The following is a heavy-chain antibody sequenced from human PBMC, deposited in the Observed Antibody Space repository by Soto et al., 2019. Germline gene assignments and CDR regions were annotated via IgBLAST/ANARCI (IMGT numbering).Heavy chain of an antibody. V-gene: IGHV4-31*03. CDR3: ARLRTTVTPYYFDY. Sequence: QVQLQESGPGLVKPSQTLSLTCTVSGGSISSGGYYWSWIRQHPGKGLEWIGYIYYSGSTYYNPSLKSRVTISVDTSKNQFSLKLSAVTAADTAVYYCARLRTTVTPYYFDYWGQGTLVTVSS. CDR2: IYYSGST. D-gene: IGHD4-17*01. J-gene: IGHJ4*02. CDR1: GGSISSGGYY.